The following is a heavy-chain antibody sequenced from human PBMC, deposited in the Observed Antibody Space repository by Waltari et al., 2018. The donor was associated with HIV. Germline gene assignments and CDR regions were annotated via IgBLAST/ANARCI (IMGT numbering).Heavy chain of an antibody. J-gene: IGHJ6*02. D-gene: IGHD2-21*01. CDR2: IYPSDSDT. V-gene: IGHV5-51*01. CDR3: ARHVRVLQPTVAIGGMDV. CDR1: GYTFTSYW. Sequence: EVHLEQSGAEVKKPGESLKISCKASGYTFTSYWIGWVRQMPGKGLEWMGIIYPSDSDTRCSPSFQGQVTISADKSITTVYLQWSTLKASDTAIYYCARHVRVLQPTVAIGGMDVWGQGTSVTVSS.